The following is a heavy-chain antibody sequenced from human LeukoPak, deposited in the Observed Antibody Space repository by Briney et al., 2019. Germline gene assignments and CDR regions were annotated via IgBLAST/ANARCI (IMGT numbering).Heavy chain of an antibody. CDR3: ARDRNTIFGVVIRSEYFDY. D-gene: IGHD3-3*01. V-gene: IGHV3-21*01. CDR2: ISSSSSYI. Sequence: GGSLRLSCAASGFTFSSYSMNWVRQAPGKGLEWVSSISSSSSYIYYADSVKGRFTICRDNAKNSLYLQMNSLRAEDTAVYYCARDRNTIFGVVIRSEYFDYWCQGTLVTVSS. CDR1: GFTFSSYS. J-gene: IGHJ4*02.